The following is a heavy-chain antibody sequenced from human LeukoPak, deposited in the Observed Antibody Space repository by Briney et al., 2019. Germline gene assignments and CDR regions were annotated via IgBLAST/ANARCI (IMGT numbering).Heavy chain of an antibody. D-gene: IGHD5-24*01. CDR2: IYPGDSDT. CDR1: GYRFGNYW. CDR3: ARLSDGYNDF. J-gene: IGHJ4*02. Sequence: ESPQISCKGSGYRFGNYWIAWVRQMPGKGLESMGIIYPGDSDTRYSPSFQGQVTFSADKSISTAYLQWSSLKASDTAMYYCARLSDGYNDFWGQGTMVTVSS. V-gene: IGHV5-51*01.